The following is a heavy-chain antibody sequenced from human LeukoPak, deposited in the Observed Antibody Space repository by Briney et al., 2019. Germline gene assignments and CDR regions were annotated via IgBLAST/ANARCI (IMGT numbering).Heavy chain of an antibody. CDR2: ISSNGGST. CDR3: ARDVGAAAGTSFDY. D-gene: IGHD6-13*01. Sequence: GGSLRLSCAASGFTFSSYAMHWVRQAPGKGLEYVSAISSNGGSTYYANSVKGRFSISRDNSKNTLYLQMGSLRAEDMAVYYCARDVGAAAGTSFDYWGQGTLVTVSS. V-gene: IGHV3-64*01. J-gene: IGHJ4*02. CDR1: GFTFSSYA.